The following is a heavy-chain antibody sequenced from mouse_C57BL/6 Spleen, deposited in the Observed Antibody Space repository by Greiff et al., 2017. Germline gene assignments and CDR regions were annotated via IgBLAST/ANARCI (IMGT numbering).Heavy chain of an antibody. Sequence: VQLQQPGAALVKPGASVKMSCKASGYTFTSYWITWVKQRPGQGLEWIGDIYPGSGSTNYNEKFKSKATLTVDTSSSTAYMQLSSLTSEDSAVYYCAREGYYSNYFDYWGQGTTRTVSS. V-gene: IGHV1-55*01. CDR1: GYTFTSYW. CDR2: IYPGSGST. J-gene: IGHJ2*01. CDR3: AREGYYSNYFDY. D-gene: IGHD2-5*01.